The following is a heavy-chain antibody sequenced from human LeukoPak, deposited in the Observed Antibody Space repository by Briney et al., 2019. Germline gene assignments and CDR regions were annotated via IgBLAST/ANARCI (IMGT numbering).Heavy chain of an antibody. J-gene: IGHJ3*01. D-gene: IGHD3-3*01. Sequence: GGSLRLSCAASGFTFNIYPLHWVCQAPGKGLEWVTLISYDGNKIYYADSVKGRFTISRDNSKNTLYLQMNNLRAEDTAVYYCARESGWGLPHAFDLWGQGTMVAVSS. CDR3: ARESGWGLPHAFDL. CDR2: ISYDGNKI. CDR1: GFTFNIYP. V-gene: IGHV3-30-3*01.